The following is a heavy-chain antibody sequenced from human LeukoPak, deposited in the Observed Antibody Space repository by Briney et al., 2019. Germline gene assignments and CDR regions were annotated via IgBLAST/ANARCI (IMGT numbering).Heavy chain of an antibody. CDR2: INTNTGNP. CDR3: ARTGYSSSWYAWSFDY. CDR1: GYTFTSYA. V-gene: IGHV7-4-1*02. J-gene: IGHJ4*02. Sequence: VASVKVSCKASGYTFTSYAMNWVRQAPGQGLEWMGWINTNTGNPTYAQGFTGRFVFSLDTSVSTAYLQISSLKAEDTAVYYCARTGYSSSWYAWSFDYWGQGTLVTVSS. D-gene: IGHD6-13*01.